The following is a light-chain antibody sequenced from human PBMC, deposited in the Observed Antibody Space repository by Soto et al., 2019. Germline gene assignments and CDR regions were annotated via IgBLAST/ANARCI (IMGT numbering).Light chain of an antibody. CDR1: QSVSSY. J-gene: IGKJ5*01. Sequence: EIVLTQSPATLSLSPGERATLCCRASQSVSSYLAWYQQKPGQAPRLLIYDACNRATGIPARFSGSGSGTDFTLTISSLEPEDFAVYYCQQRSNWPGTFGQGTRLEIK. CDR2: DAC. V-gene: IGKV3-11*01. CDR3: QQRSNWPGT.